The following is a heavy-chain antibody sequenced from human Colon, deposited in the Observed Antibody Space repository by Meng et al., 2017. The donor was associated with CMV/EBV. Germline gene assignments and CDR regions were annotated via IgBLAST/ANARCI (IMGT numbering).Heavy chain of an antibody. J-gene: IGHJ4*02. D-gene: IGHD3-10*01. CDR2: VYISGNT. V-gene: IGHV4-4*07. CDR3: ARDSNLSGLAY. Sequence: QVQLREPGPVLVNPSHPLSLTCTFSGASIPSDCASWIRQPAGKGLEWIGRVYISGNTNYNPSLKSRVTMTIDTSKNQLSLYIRSVTAADTAVYYCARDSNLSGLAYWGQGTLVTVSS. CDR1: GASIPSDC.